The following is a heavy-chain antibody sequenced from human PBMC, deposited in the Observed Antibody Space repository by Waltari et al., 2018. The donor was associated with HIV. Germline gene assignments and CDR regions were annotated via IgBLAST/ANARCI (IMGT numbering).Heavy chain of an antibody. D-gene: IGHD5-18*01. Sequence: QVQLVESGGGVVQPGRSLRLSCAASGFTFSSYAIHWVRQAPGKWVEWVAVISYDGSNKYYADSVKGRFTISRDNSKNTLYLQMNSLRAEDTAVYYCARGGYGWLPDGYWGQGTLVTVSS. V-gene: IGHV3-30-3*01. J-gene: IGHJ4*02. CDR1: GFTFSSYA. CDR2: ISYDGSNK. CDR3: ARGGYGWLPDGY.